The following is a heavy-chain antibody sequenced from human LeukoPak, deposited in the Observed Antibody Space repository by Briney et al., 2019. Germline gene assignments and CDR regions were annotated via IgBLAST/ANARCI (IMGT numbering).Heavy chain of an antibody. CDR1: GFTVSSNY. D-gene: IGHD4-23*01. V-gene: IGHV3-53*01. Sequence: PGGSLRLSCAASGFTVSSNYMSWVRQAPGKGLEWVSVIYSGGSTYYADSVKGRFTISRDNSKNTLYLQMNSLRAEDTAVYYCARLRRWVPDYFDYWGQGTLVTVSS. CDR3: ARLRRWVPDYFDY. CDR2: IYSGGST. J-gene: IGHJ4*02.